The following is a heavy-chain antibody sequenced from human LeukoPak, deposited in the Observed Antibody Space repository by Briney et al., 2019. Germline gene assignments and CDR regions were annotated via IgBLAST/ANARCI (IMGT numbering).Heavy chain of an antibody. CDR1: GFTISTYG. CDR2: ISGGTT. D-gene: IGHD3-10*01. CDR3: AKSAYHSGNY. J-gene: IGHJ4*02. V-gene: IGHV3-23*01. Sequence: GGSLRLSCAASGFTISTYGMSWVRQALGKGLEWVSSISGGTTYYADSVKGRFTISRDNSKNTVSLQMNSLRAEDTAVYYCAKSAYHSGNYWGQGTLVTVSS.